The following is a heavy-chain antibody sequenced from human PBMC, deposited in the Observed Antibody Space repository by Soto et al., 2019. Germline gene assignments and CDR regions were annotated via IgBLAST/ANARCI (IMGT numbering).Heavy chain of an antibody. Sequence: GGSMKVAFQVFRYTPNEFSLPWGRKAPGKGAGWVGGFDPEDGETIYAQKFQGRVTMTEDTSTDTAYMELSSLRSEDTAVYYCATFLRGYYYDSSGYPPNWFDPWGQGTLVTVSS. J-gene: IGHJ5*02. V-gene: IGHV1-24*01. CDR3: ATFLRGYYYDSSGYPPNWFDP. CDR2: FDPEDGET. D-gene: IGHD3-22*01. CDR1: RYTPNEFS.